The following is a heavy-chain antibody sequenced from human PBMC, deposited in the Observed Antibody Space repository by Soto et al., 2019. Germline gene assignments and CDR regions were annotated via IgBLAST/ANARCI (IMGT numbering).Heavy chain of an antibody. V-gene: IGHV3-30*18. CDR3: AKGHDYSNYNYYYYMDV. D-gene: IGHD4-4*01. CDR1: GFTFSSYG. CDR2: ISYDGSNK. Sequence: PGGSLRLSCAASGFTFSSYGMHWVRQAPGKGLEWVAVISYDGSNKYYADSVKGRFTISRDNSKNTLYLQMNSLRAEDTAVYYCAKGHDYSNYNYYYYMDVWGKGTTVTVSS. J-gene: IGHJ6*03.